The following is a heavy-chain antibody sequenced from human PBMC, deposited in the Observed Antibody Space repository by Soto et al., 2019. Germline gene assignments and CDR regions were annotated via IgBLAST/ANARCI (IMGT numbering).Heavy chain of an antibody. V-gene: IGHV3-7*01. CDR1: GFTISNYW. CDR3: ARDSRQDDFWSGRDWFFDL. Sequence: GGSLRLSCAASGFTISNYWMSWVRQAPGKGLEWVANIKQDASEKYFLDSVKGRFTISRDNAKNSLYLQMDRLRVEDTAVYYCARDSRQDDFWSGRDWFFDLWGRGTLVTVAS. D-gene: IGHD3-3*01. J-gene: IGHJ2*01. CDR2: IKQDASEK.